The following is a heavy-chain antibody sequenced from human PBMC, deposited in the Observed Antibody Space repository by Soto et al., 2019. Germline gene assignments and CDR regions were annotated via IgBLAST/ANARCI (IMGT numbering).Heavy chain of an antibody. CDR2: ISGGGDAT. V-gene: IGHV3-23*01. J-gene: IGHJ2*01. CDR3: ARKILGSTSRPDYWYFDL. CDR1: GFTFINYA. Sequence: EVQLSQSGGGLVQPGGSLRLSCAGSGFTFINYAMNWVRQAPGKGLEWVSSISGGGDATFFANSVRGRFTISRDNSDNTVTLQMNSLGVDDTAVHYCARKILGSTSRPDYWYFDLWGRGTRVTVSS. D-gene: IGHD7-27*01.